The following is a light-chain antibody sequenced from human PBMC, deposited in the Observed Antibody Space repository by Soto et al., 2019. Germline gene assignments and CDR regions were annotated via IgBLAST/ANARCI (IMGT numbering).Light chain of an antibody. CDR2: DVS. J-gene: IGLJ3*02. CDR1: SSDVGGYNY. CDR3: SSYTTSNTRV. Sequence: QSALTQPASVSGSSGQSIKLSCTGTSSDVGGYNYVSWYQQHPGKAPKLMIYDVSNRPSGVSDRFSGSKSGNTASLTISGLQAEDEADYYCSSYTTSNTRVLGGGTILTVL. V-gene: IGLV2-14*01.